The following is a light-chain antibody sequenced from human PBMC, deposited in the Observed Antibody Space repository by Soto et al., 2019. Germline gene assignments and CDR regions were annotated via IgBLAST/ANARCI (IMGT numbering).Light chain of an antibody. J-gene: IGKJ1*01. V-gene: IGKV4-1*01. CDR3: QQYYSSPQT. Sequence: DLVLTQSPDSWAFSPGYRATSNWNSTHNVLYSSDNKNYLSWYQQRAGQPPKLLIYWASTRESGVPDRFSGSGSGTDFTLTITSLQAEDVAVYYCQQYYSSPQTFGQGTKVDIK. CDR2: WAS. CDR1: HNVLYSSDNKNY.